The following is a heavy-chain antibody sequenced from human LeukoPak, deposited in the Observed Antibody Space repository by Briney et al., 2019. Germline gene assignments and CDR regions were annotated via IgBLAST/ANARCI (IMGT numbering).Heavy chain of an antibody. CDR2: ISGSGGST. D-gene: IGHD6-13*01. Sequence: GGSLRLSCAASGFTFSGYAMSWVRQAPGKGLEWVSAISGSGGSTYHADSVKGRFTISRDNSKNTLYLQMNSLRAEDTAVYYCAKGVAAAGTNYFDYWGQGTLVTVSS. CDR3: AKGVAAAGTNYFDY. CDR1: GFTFSGYA. J-gene: IGHJ4*02. V-gene: IGHV3-23*01.